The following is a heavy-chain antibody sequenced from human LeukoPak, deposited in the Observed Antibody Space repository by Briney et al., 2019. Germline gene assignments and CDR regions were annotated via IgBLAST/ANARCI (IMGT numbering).Heavy chain of an antibody. D-gene: IGHD3-22*01. CDR1: GGSFSGYY. J-gene: IGHJ1*01. V-gene: IGHV4-59*01. CDR3: ARGNSYYDSSDYFPWESFQH. CDR2: IFYSGST. Sequence: PSETLSLTCAVYGGSFSGYYWSWIRQPPGKGLEWIGYIFYSGSTNYNPSLKSRVTISVDTSKNQFSLNLSSVTAADTAVHYCARGNSYYDSSDYFPWESFQHWGQGTLVTVSS.